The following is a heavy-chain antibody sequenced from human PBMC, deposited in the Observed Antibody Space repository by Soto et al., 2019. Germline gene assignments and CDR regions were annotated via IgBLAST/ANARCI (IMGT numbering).Heavy chain of an antibody. CDR3: GKNGNWAASAL. Sequence: SLTNCVTRSVADGKIVDRGWWRRIKKPPGKGLEWIGEIYHSGSTNYNPSLKSRVTISVDTPKNQFSLKLSSVTAADTAVYDYGKNGNWAASALWVQGSLVPVS. D-gene: IGHD7-27*01. J-gene: IGHJ4*02. V-gene: IGHV4-4*02. CDR1: DGKIVDRGW. CDR2: IYHSGST.